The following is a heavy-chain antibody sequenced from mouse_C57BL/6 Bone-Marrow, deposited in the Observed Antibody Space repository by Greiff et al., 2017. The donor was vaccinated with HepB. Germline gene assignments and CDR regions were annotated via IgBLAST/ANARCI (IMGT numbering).Heavy chain of an antibody. J-gene: IGHJ2*01. CDR1: GFNIKDDY. CDR3: TTGGVLTRYYFDY. V-gene: IGHV14-4*01. Sequence: EVQLQQSGAELVRPGASVKLSCTASGFNIKDDYMHWVKQRPEQGLEWIGWIDPENGDTEYASKFQGKATITADTSSNTAYLQLSSLTSEDTAVYYCTTGGVLTRYYFDYWGQGTTLTVSS. CDR2: IDPENGDT.